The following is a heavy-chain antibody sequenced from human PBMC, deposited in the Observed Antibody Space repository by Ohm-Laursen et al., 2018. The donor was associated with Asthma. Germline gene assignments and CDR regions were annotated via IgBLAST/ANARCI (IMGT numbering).Heavy chain of an antibody. CDR1: GFTFSSYA. Sequence: SLRLSCTASGFTFSSYAMNWVRQAPGKGLEWVSVIYSGRSTYYADSVKGRFTISRDNSKNTLYLQMNSLRVEDTAVYYCARGVVSTRPLRTSYYYYAMDVWGHGTTVIVSS. V-gene: IGHV3-23*03. CDR3: ARGVVSTRPLRTSYYYYAMDV. J-gene: IGHJ6*02. D-gene: IGHD6-6*01. CDR2: IYSGRST.